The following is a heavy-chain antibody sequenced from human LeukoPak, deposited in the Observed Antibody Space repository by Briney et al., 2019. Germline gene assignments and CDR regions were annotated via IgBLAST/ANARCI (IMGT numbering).Heavy chain of an antibody. J-gene: IGHJ3*02. V-gene: IGHV1-18*01. Sequence: ASVKVSCKASGYTFTSYGISWVRQAPGQGLEWMGWISAYNGSTNYAQKLQGRVTMTTDTSTSTAYMELRSLRSDDTAVYYCARTEVYYDSSGPTGADAFDIWGQGTMVTVSS. CDR3: ARTEVYYDSSGPTGADAFDI. CDR1: GYTFTSYG. D-gene: IGHD3-22*01. CDR2: ISAYNGST.